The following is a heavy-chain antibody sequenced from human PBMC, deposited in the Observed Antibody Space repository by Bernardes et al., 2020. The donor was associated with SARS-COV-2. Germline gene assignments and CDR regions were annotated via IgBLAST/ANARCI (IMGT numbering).Heavy chain of an antibody. J-gene: IGHJ6*02. V-gene: IGHV3-74*01. CDR2: IDGDGSEK. CDR3: ARKAGRNNGKGV. Sequence: GGSLRLSCEASGFTFSNYWMHWVRQVPGKGLVWVSRIDGDGSEKIYADSVKGRFTISKDNAKNTLYLQMNSLRGEDTGVYFCARKAGRNNGKGVWGQGTTVTVSS. CDR1: GFTFSNYW.